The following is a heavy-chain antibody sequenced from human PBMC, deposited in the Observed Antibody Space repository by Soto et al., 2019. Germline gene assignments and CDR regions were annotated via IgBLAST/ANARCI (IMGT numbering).Heavy chain of an antibody. CDR3: ARYSYHVLMVNAPNLYGMDV. D-gene: IGHD2-8*01. V-gene: IGHV1-18*01. Sequence: GASVKVSCKASGYTFTTYDISWVRQAPGQGLEWMGRISTYNGNTNYPQSLQGRLTLTTDTSTTTAYMELRSLRSDDTAVYYCARYSYHVLMVNAPNLYGMDVWGQGTTVTVSS. J-gene: IGHJ6*02. CDR1: GYTFTTYD. CDR2: ISTYNGNT.